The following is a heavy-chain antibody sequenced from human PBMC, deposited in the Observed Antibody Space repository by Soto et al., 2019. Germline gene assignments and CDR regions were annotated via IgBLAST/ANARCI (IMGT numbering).Heavy chain of an antibody. J-gene: IGHJ4*02. CDR3: ATGPLGQLGVYDY. Sequence: SAKVSSTDPRYTNTELSRHWVHQATGKGLEWMGGFDPEDGETIYAQKFQGRVTMTEDTSTDTAYMELSSLRSEDTAVYYCATGPLGQLGVYDYWGQGTLVTVSS. V-gene: IGHV1-24*01. D-gene: IGHD5-18*01. CDR1: RYTNTELS. CDR2: FDPEDGET.